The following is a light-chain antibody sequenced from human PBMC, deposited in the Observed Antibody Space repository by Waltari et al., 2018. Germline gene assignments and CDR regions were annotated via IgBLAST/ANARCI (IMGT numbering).Light chain of an antibody. CDR2: DVN. CDR1: SRDVGRYDY. CDR3: ISYTSTTTYVV. Sequence: QSALTQPASVSASPGPSITISCTGTSRDVGRYDYVSWYQQHPGKAPPLRIYDVNKRPSGVSHRFSASKSGNTASLTIFGLQAEDEADYYCISYTSTTTYVVVGGGTKLTVL. V-gene: IGLV2-14*03. J-gene: IGLJ2*01.